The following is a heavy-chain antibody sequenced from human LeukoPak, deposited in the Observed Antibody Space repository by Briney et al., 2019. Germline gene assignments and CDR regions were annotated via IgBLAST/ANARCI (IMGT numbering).Heavy chain of an antibody. D-gene: IGHD3-10*01. CDR1: GFTFSNYD. CDR3: AKRASGSGTSLYYFDY. CDR2: ISSGSTI. V-gene: IGHV3-48*03. J-gene: IGHJ4*02. Sequence: GGSLRLSCAASGFTFSNYDMNWVRQAPGRGLEWISYISSGSTIYYADSVKGRFTISRDNSKNTLYLQMNSLRAEDTAVYYCAKRASGSGTSLYYFDYWGQGTLVTVSS.